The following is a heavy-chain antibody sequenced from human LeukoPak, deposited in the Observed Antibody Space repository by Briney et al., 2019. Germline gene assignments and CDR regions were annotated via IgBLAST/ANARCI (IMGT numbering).Heavy chain of an antibody. CDR1: GFTFSSYA. D-gene: IGHD6-13*01. Sequence: GGSLRLSCAASGFTFSSYAMSWVRQAPGKGLEWVSAISGSGGSTYYADSVKGRFTISRDNSKNTLYLQMNSLRAEDTAVYYCGKDWTRRMAAAVTGDYWGQGTLVTVSS. CDR2: ISGSGGST. CDR3: GKDWTRRMAAAVTGDY. V-gene: IGHV3-23*01. J-gene: IGHJ4*02.